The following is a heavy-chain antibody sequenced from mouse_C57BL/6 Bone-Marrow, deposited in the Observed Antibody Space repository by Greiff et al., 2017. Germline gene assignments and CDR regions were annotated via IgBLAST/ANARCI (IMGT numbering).Heavy chain of an antibody. D-gene: IGHD2-4*01. CDR1: GYTFTSYW. V-gene: IGHV1-59*01. J-gene: IGHJ4*01. Sequence: QVQLQQPGAELVRPGTSVKLSCKASGYTFTSYWMHWVKQRPGQGLEWIGVIDPSDSYTNYNQKFNGKATLTVDTSSSTAYMQLSSLTSEDSAVYYCARDFDYDGGYAMDYWGQGTSVTVSS. CDR2: IDPSDSYT. CDR3: ARDFDYDGGYAMDY.